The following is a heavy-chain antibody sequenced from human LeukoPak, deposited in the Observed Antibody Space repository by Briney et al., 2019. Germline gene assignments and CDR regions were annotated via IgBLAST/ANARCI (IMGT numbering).Heavy chain of an antibody. Sequence: GGSLRLSCAVSGITVSNYGMSWVRQAPAKGPEWVAGISGSGCSAHYADAVKGRFTISRDNPNNTLYLQMNSLRVEDTAVYFCAKRGVVIRVILVGFHKEAYYFDSWGQGALVTVSS. CDR1: GITVSNYG. CDR3: AKRGVVIRVILVGFHKEAYYFDS. J-gene: IGHJ4*02. V-gene: IGHV3-23*01. CDR2: ISGSGCSA. D-gene: IGHD3-22*01.